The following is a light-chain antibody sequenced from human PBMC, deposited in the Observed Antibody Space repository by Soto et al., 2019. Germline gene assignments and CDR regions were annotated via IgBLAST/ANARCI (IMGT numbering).Light chain of an antibody. CDR1: QNVGLF. Sequence: EIVLTQSPATLSLSPGESATLSCRASQNVGLFLAWYQQKSGQTPRLLIYDASARAPGIPARFSGGGSGTDFTLTISSLEPEDFAVYYCQRRSDWLGTFGPGTKVDIK. J-gene: IGKJ3*01. CDR2: DAS. CDR3: QRRSDWLGT. V-gene: IGKV3-11*01.